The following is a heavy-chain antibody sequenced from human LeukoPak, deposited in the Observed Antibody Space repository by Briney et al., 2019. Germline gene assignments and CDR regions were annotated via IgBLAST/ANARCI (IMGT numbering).Heavy chain of an antibody. CDR1: GFAFSSYW. CDR2: IDGDGTTT. V-gene: IGHV3-74*01. Sequence: GGSLRLSCATSGFAFSSYWMLWVRQAAGKGLEWVSRIDGDGTTTNYADSVKGRFTISRDNEKNILYLHMNSLRVEDTATYYCARSQFDYWGQGILVTVSS. J-gene: IGHJ4*02. CDR3: ARSQFDY.